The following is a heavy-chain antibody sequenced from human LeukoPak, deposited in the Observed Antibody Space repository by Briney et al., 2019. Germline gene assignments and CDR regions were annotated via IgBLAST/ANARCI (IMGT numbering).Heavy chain of an antibody. CDR3: ARVDYYGSGSYYNRNWFDP. CDR1: GGSFSGYY. CDR2: INHSGST. Sequence: SEALSLTCAVYGGSFSGYYWSWIRQPPGKGLEWIGEINHSGSTNYNPSLKSRVTISVDTSKNQFSLKLSSVTAADTAVYYCARVDYYGSGSYYNRNWFDPWGQGTLVTVSS. J-gene: IGHJ5*02. V-gene: IGHV4-34*01. D-gene: IGHD3-10*01.